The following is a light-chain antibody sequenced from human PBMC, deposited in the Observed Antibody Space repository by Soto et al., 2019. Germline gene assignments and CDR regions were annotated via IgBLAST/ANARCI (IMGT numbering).Light chain of an antibody. CDR1: SSNIGAGYD. J-gene: IGLJ1*01. V-gene: IGLV1-40*01. Sequence: QSVLTQPPSVSVAPGQRVTSSCTGSSSNIGAGYDVHWYQQLPGTAPKLLIYGNSNRPSGVPDRFSGSKSGTSASLAITGLQAEDEADYYCQSYDSSLSGYVFGTGTKVTVL. CDR2: GNS. CDR3: QSYDSSLSGYV.